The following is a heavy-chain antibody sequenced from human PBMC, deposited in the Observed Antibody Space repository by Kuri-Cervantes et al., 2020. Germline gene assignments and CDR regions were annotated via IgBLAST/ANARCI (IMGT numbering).Heavy chain of an antibody. D-gene: IGHD3-3*01. CDR3: ARGITIFGVGSFGLYYFDY. V-gene: IGHV3-23*01. J-gene: IGHJ4*02. CDR2: ISGSGGST. CDR1: GFTFSSYA. Sequence: GESLKISCTASGFTFSSYAMSWVRQAPGKGLEWVSSISGSGGSTYYADSVKGRFTISRDNSKNTLYPQMNSLRAEDTAVYFCARGITIFGVGSFGLYYFDYWGQGTLVTVSS.